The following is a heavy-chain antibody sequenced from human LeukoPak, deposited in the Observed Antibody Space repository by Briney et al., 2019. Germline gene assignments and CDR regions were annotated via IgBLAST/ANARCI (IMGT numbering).Heavy chain of an antibody. CDR1: GYTFTSYW. CDR3: ARHLYSGKYYHHDAFDI. Sequence: GEPLKISCNGSGYTFTSYWIGWVRQMPGKGLEWMGIIYPGDSDTTYSPSFQDQVTISADKSISTAYLQWSSLKASDTAMYHCARHLYSGKYYHHDAFDIWGQGTMVTVSS. D-gene: IGHD1-26*01. V-gene: IGHV5-51*01. J-gene: IGHJ3*02. CDR2: IYPGDSDT.